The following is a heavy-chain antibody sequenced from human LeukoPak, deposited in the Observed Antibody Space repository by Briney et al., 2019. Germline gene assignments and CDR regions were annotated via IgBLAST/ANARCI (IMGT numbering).Heavy chain of an antibody. Sequence: GGSLRLSCATSGFTFDDYAMHWVRQAPGKGLEWVSLISWDGGSTYYADSVKGRFTISRDNSKNSLYLQMNSLRAEDTALYYCAKGALWFGEAVDYWGQGTLVTVSS. D-gene: IGHD3-10*01. CDR3: AKGALWFGEAVDY. V-gene: IGHV3-43D*04. CDR1: GFTFDDYA. J-gene: IGHJ4*02. CDR2: ISWDGGST.